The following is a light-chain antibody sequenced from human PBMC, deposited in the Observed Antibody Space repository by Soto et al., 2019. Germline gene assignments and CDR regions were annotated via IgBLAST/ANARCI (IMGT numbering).Light chain of an antibody. Sequence: EIVMTQSPATLSVSPGERATLSCRASQSVSSDLAWYHKKPGQDPRSLIYSASTRATGIPARFSGSGSGTEFNLTINRLQSEDCAVYYCQQYNNWTRTFGQGTKLDIK. CDR2: SAS. CDR3: QQYNNWTRT. CDR1: QSVSSD. J-gene: IGKJ1*01. V-gene: IGKV3-15*01.